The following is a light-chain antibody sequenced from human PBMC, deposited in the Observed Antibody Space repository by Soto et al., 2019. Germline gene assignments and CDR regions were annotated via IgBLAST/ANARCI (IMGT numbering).Light chain of an antibody. CDR2: FGS. V-gene: IGKV2-28*01. CDR1: QSLLQSNGYNY. CDR3: MQSQQSPPT. J-gene: IGKJ1*01. Sequence: DIVMTQSPLSLPVTPGEPASISCSSSQSLLQSNGYNYLDWYLQKQGQSPQLLIYFGSYRASGVPDRFSGSVSGTDFTLKIRRVEAEDVGVYYCMQSQQSPPTFGQGTKVEI.